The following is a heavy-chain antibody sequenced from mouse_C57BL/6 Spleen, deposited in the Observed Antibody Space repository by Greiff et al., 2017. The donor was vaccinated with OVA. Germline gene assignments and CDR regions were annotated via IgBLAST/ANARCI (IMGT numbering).Heavy chain of an antibody. V-gene: IGHV1-82*01. D-gene: IGHD1-1*01. CDR2: IYPGDGDT. Sequence: QVQLQQSGPELVKPGASVKISCKASGYAFSSSWMNWVKQRPGKGLEWIGRIYPGDGDTNYNGKFKGKATLTADKSSSTAYMQLSSLTSEDSAVYFCARYGSSPRRNAMDYWGQGTSVTVSS. CDR1: GYAFSSSW. CDR3: ARYGSSPRRNAMDY. J-gene: IGHJ4*01.